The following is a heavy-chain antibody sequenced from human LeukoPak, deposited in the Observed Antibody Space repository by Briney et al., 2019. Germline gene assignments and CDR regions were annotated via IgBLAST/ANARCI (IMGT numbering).Heavy chain of an antibody. CDR3: ARRGQLVPYFDY. V-gene: IGHV3-21*01. J-gene: IGHJ4*02. Sequence: GGSLRLSCAASGFTFSSYSMNWVRQAPGKGLEWVSSISSSSSYIYYADSVKGRFTISRDNAENSLYLQMNSLRAEDTAVYYCARRGQLVPYFDYWGQGTLVTVSS. CDR2: ISSSSSYI. CDR1: GFTFSSYS. D-gene: IGHD6-6*01.